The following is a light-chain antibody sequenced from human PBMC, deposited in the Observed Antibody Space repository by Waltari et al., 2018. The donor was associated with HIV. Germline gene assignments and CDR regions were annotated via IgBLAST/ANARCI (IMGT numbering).Light chain of an antibody. V-gene: IGLV2-11*01. CDR2: DVN. CDR1: SSAAGGYNY. J-gene: IGLJ3*02. CDR3: CSYAGNYTLGV. Sequence: QSALTQPRAVSGSPGQSVTISCTGTSSAAGGYNYVSWYQQHPGKAPKLMIYDVNKRPSGVPDRFSGSKSGNTASLTISGLQAEDEADYYCCSYAGNYTLGVFGGGTKLTVL.